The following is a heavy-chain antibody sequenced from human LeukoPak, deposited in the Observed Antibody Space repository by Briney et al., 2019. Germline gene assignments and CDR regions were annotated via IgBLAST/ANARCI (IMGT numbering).Heavy chain of an antibody. Sequence: GGSLRLSCAASGFTFRDHYMDWVRQAPGKGLEWVGRTRNKANSYTTEYAASVKGRFTISRADSENSLYLQMNSLKTEDTAVYYCARVRYCSSTTCRGAFDIWGQGTMVTVSS. J-gene: IGHJ3*02. D-gene: IGHD2-2*01. CDR3: ARVRYCSSTTCRGAFDI. CDR1: GFTFRDHY. CDR2: TRNKANSYTT. V-gene: IGHV3-72*01.